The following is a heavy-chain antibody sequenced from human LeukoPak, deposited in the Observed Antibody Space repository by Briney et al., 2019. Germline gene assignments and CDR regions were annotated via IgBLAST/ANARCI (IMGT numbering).Heavy chain of an antibody. V-gene: IGHV1-69*05. CDR3: ARGIVRGRGYYYYMDV. CDR1: GGTFSSYA. CDR2: IIPIFGTA. Sequence: SVKVSCKASGGTFSSYAISWVRQAPGQGLEWMGGIIPIFGTANYAQKFQGRVTITTDESTSTAYMELSSLRSEDTAVYYCARGIVRGRGYYYYMDVWGKGTTVTVSS. J-gene: IGHJ6*03. D-gene: IGHD2-8*01.